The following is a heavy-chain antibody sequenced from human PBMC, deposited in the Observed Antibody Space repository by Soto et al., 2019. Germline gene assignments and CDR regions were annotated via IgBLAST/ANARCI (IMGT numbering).Heavy chain of an antibody. CDR1: GCTFNMYA. J-gene: IGHJ4*02. D-gene: IGHD3-16*01. CDR2: IIPIFDAP. CDR3: TRAIGSGGVMGGFDY. Sequence: QVELVQSGAQVKKPGSAVKVSCKASGCTFNMYAMNWVRQAPGHGLEWMGGIIPIFDAPRYSEQFQGRVTITVDESTSTAYMELSSLRSDDTAMYYCTRAIGSGGVMGGFDYWGQGTLVTVSS. V-gene: IGHV1-69*01.